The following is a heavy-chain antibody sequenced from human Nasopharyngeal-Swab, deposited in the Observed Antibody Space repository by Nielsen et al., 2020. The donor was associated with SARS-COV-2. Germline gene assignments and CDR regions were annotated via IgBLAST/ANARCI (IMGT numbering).Heavy chain of an antibody. CDR1: GGTFSSYA. CDR3: AREGITMLRFNWFDP. Sequence: SVKVSCKASGGTFSSYAISWVRQAPGQGLEWMGGIIPIFGTANYARKFQGRVTITADESTSTAYMELSSLRSEDTAVYYCAREGITMLRFNWFDPWGQGTLVTVSS. V-gene: IGHV1-69*13. CDR2: IIPIFGTA. D-gene: IGHD3-10*01. J-gene: IGHJ5*02.